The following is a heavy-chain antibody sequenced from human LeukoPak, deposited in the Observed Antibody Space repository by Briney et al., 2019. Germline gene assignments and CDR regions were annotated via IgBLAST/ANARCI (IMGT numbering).Heavy chain of an antibody. V-gene: IGHV4-34*01. CDR3: ARHHKYGPTAAHFDY. CDR1: GGSFSGYY. D-gene: IGHD2-2*01. CDR2: INHSGST. Sequence: SETLSLTCAVYGGSFSGYYWSWIRQPPGKGLEWIGEINHSGSTNYNPSLKSRVTISVDTSKNQFSLKLSSVTAADTAVYYCARHHKYGPTAAHFDYWGQGTLVTVSS. J-gene: IGHJ4*02.